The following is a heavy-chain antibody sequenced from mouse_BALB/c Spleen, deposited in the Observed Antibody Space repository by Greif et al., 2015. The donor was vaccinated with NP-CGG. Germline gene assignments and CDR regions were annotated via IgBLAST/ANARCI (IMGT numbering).Heavy chain of an antibody. D-gene: IGHD2-4*01. CDR2: ISSGGSYT. CDR1: GFTFSSYG. V-gene: IGHV5-6*01. CDR3: AREDDDGNDAMDY. J-gene: IGHJ4*01. Sequence: EVHLVESGGDLVKPGGSLKLSCAASGFTFSSYGTSWVRQTPDKRLEWVATISSGGSYTYYPDSVEGRFTISRDNAKNARGLQMSSLKSEDTAMYYCAREDDDGNDAMDYWGQGTAVTVSS.